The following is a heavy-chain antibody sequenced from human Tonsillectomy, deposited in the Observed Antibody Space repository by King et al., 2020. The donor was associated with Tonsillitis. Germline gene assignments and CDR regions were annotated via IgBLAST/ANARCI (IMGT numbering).Heavy chain of an antibody. J-gene: IGHJ4*02. Sequence: QLVQSGAEVKKPGASVKVSCKASGYTFTDYYMHWVRQAPGQGLEWMGWINPNRGVTKFTQKFQGRVTMPRDTSISTAYMELSGLKSDETAVYFCATGEQQLVHYWGQGTLVTVSS. CDR3: ATGEQQLVHY. D-gene: IGHD6-13*01. CDR1: GYTFTDYY. CDR2: INPNRGVT. V-gene: IGHV1-2*02.